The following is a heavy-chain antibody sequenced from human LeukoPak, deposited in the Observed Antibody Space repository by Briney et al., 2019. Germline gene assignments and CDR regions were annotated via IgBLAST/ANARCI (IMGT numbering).Heavy chain of an antibody. V-gene: IGHV4-34*01. CDR3: ASGSTSTVDRYFDY. J-gene: IGHJ4*02. D-gene: IGHD4-17*01. Sequence: PSETLSLTCAVYGGSFSGYYWGWIRQPPGKGLEWIGSIYYSGSTYYNPSLKSRVTISVDTSKNQFSLKLSSVTAADTAVYYCASGSTSTVDRYFDYWGQGTLVTVSS. CDR2: IYYSGST. CDR1: GGSFSGYY.